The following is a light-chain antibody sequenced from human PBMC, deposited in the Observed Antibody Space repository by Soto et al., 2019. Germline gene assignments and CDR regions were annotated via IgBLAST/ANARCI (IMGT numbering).Light chain of an antibody. Sequence: AIRMTQSPSSVSASTGDSVTITCRASQDISSYLAWYQQKPGKAPTLLIYAASTLQNGVPSRFSGSGSGTEFTLTISCLQSEDFATYYCQRSYDYAPLTCGGGTKVDIK. V-gene: IGKV1-8*01. J-gene: IGKJ4*01. CDR3: QRSYDYAPLT. CDR1: QDISSY. CDR2: AAS.